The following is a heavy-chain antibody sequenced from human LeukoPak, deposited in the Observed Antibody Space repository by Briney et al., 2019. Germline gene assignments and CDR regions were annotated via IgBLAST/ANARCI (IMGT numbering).Heavy chain of an antibody. CDR3: ARDTLDRFDY. Sequence: ASVKVSSKASVYTFTSYDINWVRQATGQGLEWMGWMNPNSGNTGYAQKFQGRVTMTRNTSISTAYMELRSLRSDDTAVYYCARDTLDRFDYWGQGTLVTVSS. V-gene: IGHV1-8*01. CDR2: MNPNSGNT. J-gene: IGHJ4*02. CDR1: VYTFTSYD. D-gene: IGHD1-1*01.